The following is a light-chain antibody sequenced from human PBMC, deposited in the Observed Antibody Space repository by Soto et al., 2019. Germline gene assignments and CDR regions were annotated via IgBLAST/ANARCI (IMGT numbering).Light chain of an antibody. V-gene: IGKV1-5*01. CDR2: HAS. J-gene: IGKJ1*01. CDR3: QQYETYSVGT. CDR1: QGLGHF. Sequence: DVLLTQSPSALSASLGDRVTITCRASQGLGHFLAWYQHKTGEAPRLLIYHASTLESGVPSRFGGSGSGTEFTLTISRLQPDDVATYYCQQYETYSVGTFGQGTKV.